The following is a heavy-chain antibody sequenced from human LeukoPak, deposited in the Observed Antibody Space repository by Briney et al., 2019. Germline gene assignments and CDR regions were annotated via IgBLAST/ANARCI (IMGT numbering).Heavy chain of an antibody. CDR2: VDHSGST. CDR3: ARHEAKGSGSYYSNFDY. V-gene: IGHV4-4*02. CDR1: GGSISSAHW. J-gene: IGHJ4*02. Sequence: PSETLSLTCAVSGGSISSAHWWSWVRQPPVKGLEWIGEVDHSGSTKYNPALKSRVTISVDKSKNQFSLRLSSVTAADTAVYYCARHEAKGSGSYYSNFDYWGQGTLVTVSS. D-gene: IGHD3-10*01.